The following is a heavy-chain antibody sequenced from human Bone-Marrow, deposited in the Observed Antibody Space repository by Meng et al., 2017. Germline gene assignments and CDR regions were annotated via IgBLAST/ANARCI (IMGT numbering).Heavy chain of an antibody. Sequence: SETLSLTCAVYGGSFSGYYWSWIRQPPGKGLEWIGEINHSGSTNYNPSLKSRVTISVDTSKNQFSLKLSSVTAADTAVYYCARGPELWRFGELLFDYWGQGTLVTVSS. V-gene: IGHV4-34*01. D-gene: IGHD3-10*01. J-gene: IGHJ4*02. CDR3: ARGPELWRFGELLFDY. CDR1: GGSFSGYY. CDR2: INHSGST.